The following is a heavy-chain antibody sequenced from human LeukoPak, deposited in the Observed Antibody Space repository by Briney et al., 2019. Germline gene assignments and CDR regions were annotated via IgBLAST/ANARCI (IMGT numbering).Heavy chain of an antibody. CDR3: ARGYYYDSSGYPPYFDY. CDR2: IYTSGST. Sequence: SETLSLTCTVSSGSISSYDWSWIRQPAGKGLEWIGRIYTSGSTNYNPSLKSRVTISVDTSKNQFSLKLSSVTAADTAVYYCARGYYYDSSGYPPYFDYWGQGTLVTVSS. CDR1: SGSISSYD. J-gene: IGHJ4*02. D-gene: IGHD3-22*01. V-gene: IGHV4-4*07.